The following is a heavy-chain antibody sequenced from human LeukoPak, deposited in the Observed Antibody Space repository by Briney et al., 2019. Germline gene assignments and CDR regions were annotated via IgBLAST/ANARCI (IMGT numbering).Heavy chain of an antibody. J-gene: IGHJ4*02. Sequence: GGSLRLSCAASAFTFDGYWMHWVRQAPGKGLEWVGRIKTKGEGGTVDYAAPVKGRFTISRDDSKNTLYLQMNSLKTEDTAIYYCMSDLDNWGQGTLVTVSS. CDR2: IKTKGEGGTV. CDR1: AFTFDGYW. V-gene: IGHV3-15*01. CDR3: MSDLDN.